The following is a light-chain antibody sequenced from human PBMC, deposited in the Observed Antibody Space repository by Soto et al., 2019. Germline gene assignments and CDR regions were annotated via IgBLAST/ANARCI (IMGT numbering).Light chain of an antibody. CDR2: GAS. J-gene: IGKJ2*02. CDR1: QRVSSND. Sequence: IALTQSPCTLSLSPGERATLSCRASQRVSSNDVAWYQHKPGQAPRLLIHGASIRATGIPDRFSGSGSGRDFTLTISRLETGGFAVYDCHQYGTLPCAFGQGTKLQIK. V-gene: IGKV3-20*01. CDR3: HQYGTLPCA.